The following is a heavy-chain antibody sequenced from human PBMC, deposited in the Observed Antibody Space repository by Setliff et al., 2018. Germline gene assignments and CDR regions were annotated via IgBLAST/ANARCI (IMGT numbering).Heavy chain of an antibody. V-gene: IGHV4-34*01. CDR1: GVSFSNNY. Sequence: SETLSLTCSVYGVSFSNNYWSWIRQPPGKGLEWIGESNHSGNTTNHPSLKSRLTMSVDTSKNQFSLKLTSVTAADTAVYYCARDPHYDPTYSLPGHAFDFWGQGIMVTVSS. D-gene: IGHD3-22*01. J-gene: IGHJ3*01. CDR2: SNHSGNT. CDR3: ARDPHYDPTYSLPGHAFDF.